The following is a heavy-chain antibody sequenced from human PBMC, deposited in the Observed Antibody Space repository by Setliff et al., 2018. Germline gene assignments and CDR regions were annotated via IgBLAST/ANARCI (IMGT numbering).Heavy chain of an antibody. CDR2: IYSGGST. Sequence: PGGSLRLSCAASGFTVTDNYMSWVRQAPGKGLEWVSIIYSGGSTYYADSVKGRFTISRDNSRNTLYLQMNSLRGEDTAVYFCARDPIGPFLSYMDDWGKGTTVTVSS. D-gene: IGHD3-16*01. V-gene: IGHV3-66*02. CDR3: ARDPIGPFLSYMDD. CDR1: GFTVTDNY. J-gene: IGHJ6*03.